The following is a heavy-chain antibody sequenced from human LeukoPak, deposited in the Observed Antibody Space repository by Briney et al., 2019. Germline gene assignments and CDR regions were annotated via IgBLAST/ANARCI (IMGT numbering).Heavy chain of an antibody. J-gene: IGHJ2*01. V-gene: IGHV4-59*08. D-gene: IGHD2-21*01. CDR3: ARRRNSLPHWYFDL. CDR2: IYYSGST. Sequence: PSETLSLTCSVSGDSVSSTYWSWVRQPPGKGLEWIGYIYYSGSTYYNPSLKSRVTISVDTSKNQFSLKLSSVTAADTAVYYCARRRNSLPHWYFDLWGRGTLVTVSS. CDR1: GDSVSSTY.